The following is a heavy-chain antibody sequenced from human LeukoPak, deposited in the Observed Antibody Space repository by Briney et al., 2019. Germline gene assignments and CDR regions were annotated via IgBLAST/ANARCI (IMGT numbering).Heavy chain of an antibody. J-gene: IGHJ4*02. CDR1: RFTLSNYW. CDR3: ATGLLYGYPPGDY. Sequence: GGSLRLSCAAPRFTLSNYWMSWVRQAPGKGLEWVANIKQDGSETYYVDSVKGRFTISRDNAKNSLYLQMNSLRAEDTAVYYCATGLLYGYPPGDYWGQGTLVTVSS. V-gene: IGHV3-7*03. CDR2: IKQDGSET. D-gene: IGHD5-18*01.